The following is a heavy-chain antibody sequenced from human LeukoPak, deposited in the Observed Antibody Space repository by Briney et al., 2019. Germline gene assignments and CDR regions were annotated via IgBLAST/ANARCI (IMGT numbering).Heavy chain of an antibody. D-gene: IGHD6-13*01. V-gene: IGHV3-23*01. J-gene: IGHJ4*02. CDR1: GFTFSDYD. Sequence: GGSLRLSCAASGFTFSDYDMNWVRQAPGKGLEWVSTISGSGGSTYYAGSVKGRFTISRDNSKNTLYLQMNSLRAEDTAVYYCAKTRPLDSSSWSHGDYWGQGTLVTVSS. CDR2: ISGSGGST. CDR3: AKTRPLDSSSWSHGDY.